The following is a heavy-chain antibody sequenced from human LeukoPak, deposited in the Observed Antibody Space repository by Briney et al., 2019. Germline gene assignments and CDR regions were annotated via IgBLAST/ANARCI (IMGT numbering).Heavy chain of an antibody. V-gene: IGHV1-24*01. D-gene: IGHD1-26*01. J-gene: IGHJ4*02. CDR2: FDPEDGET. CDR3: ATDAGRTLVGATTNFLV. Sequence: ASVKVSCKVSGYTLTELSMHWVRQAPGEGLEWMGGFDPEDGETIYAQKFQGRVTMTEDTSTDTAYMELSSLRSEDTAVYYCATDAGRTLVGATTNFLVWGQGTLVTVSS. CDR1: GYTLTELS.